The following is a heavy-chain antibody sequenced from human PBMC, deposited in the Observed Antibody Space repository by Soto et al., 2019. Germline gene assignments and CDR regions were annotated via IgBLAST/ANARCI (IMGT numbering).Heavy chain of an antibody. CDR2: IRSKANSYAT. CDR1: GFTFSGSA. CDR3: TRSGYDFWSGPPEPDY. J-gene: IGHJ4*02. D-gene: IGHD3-3*01. Sequence: GGSLRLSCAASGFTFSGSAMHWVRQASGKGLEWVGRIRSKANSYATAYAASVKGRFTISRDDSKNTAYLQMNSLKTEDTAVYYCTRSGYDFWSGPPEPDYWGQGTLVTVSS. V-gene: IGHV3-73*01.